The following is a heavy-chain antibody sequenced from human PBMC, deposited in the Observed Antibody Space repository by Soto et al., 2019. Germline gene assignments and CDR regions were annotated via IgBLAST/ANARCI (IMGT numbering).Heavy chain of an antibody. J-gene: IGHJ5*01. D-gene: IGHD6-13*01. CDR2: TSGSGAVT. CDR1: GFSFSSYA. CDR3: AKQLGDSNSRSFRWLEC. Sequence: PGGSLRLSCAASGFSFSSYAMSWVRQAPGKGLEWVASTSGSGAVTYYADSVKGRFSISRDNSKNTLHLQMNSLRAEDTAVYYCAKQLGDSNSRSFRWLECWGQESLVIASS. V-gene: IGHV3-23*01.